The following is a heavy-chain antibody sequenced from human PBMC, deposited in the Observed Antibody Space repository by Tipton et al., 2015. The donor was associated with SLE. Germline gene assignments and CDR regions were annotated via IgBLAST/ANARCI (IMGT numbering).Heavy chain of an antibody. Sequence: TLSLTCTVSGGSISTYYWSWIRQPAGNGLEWIGRIYTTVSANYNPSLKSRVTMSLDTSKNQFSLQLSSVTAAATAVYYCEREDYYESWGSFGYWGQGALVTVSS. CDR3: EREDYYESWGSFGY. D-gene: IGHD3-22*01. CDR2: IYTTVSA. J-gene: IGHJ4*02. V-gene: IGHV4-4*07. CDR1: GGSISTYY.